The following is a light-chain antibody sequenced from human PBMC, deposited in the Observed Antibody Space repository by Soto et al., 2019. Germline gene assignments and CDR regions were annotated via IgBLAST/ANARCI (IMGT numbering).Light chain of an antibody. J-gene: IGKJ1*01. CDR3: KQYGSSPWT. CDR1: QSITTW. Sequence: DIQMTQSPSTVSAYVGDSVTITCRASQSITTWLAWYQQRPGKAPKLLIYDVSSLQSGVPSRFSGSGSGTDFTLTIRRLEPEDFAVYYCKQYGSSPWTFGQGTKVDIK. CDR2: DVS. V-gene: IGKV1-5*01.